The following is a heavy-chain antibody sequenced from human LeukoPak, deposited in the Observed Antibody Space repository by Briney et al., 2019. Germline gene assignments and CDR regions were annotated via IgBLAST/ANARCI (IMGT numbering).Heavy chain of an antibody. CDR2: ISGSGGST. Sequence: PPGGSLRLSCAASGFTFSSYAMSWLRQAPGKGLEWVSAISGSGGSTYYADSVKGRFTISRDNSKNTLYLQMNSLRAEDTAVNYCAKDEAYCGGDCWNAAFDIWRQGTMVTVSS. CDR1: GFTFSSYA. CDR3: AKDEAYCGGDCWNAAFDI. V-gene: IGHV3-23*01. D-gene: IGHD2-21*02. J-gene: IGHJ3*02.